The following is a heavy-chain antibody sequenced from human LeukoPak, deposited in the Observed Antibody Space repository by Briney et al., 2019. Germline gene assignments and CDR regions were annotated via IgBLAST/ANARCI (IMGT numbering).Heavy chain of an antibody. CDR1: GFTFSSYA. V-gene: IGHV3-23*01. J-gene: IGHJ4*02. CDR3: AKDSEITIPGARGY. D-gene: IGHD3-3*01. CDR2: ISGSDGST. Sequence: SGGSLRLSCAASGFTFSSYAMSWVRQAPGKGLEWVSVISGSDGSTYYADSVKGRFTMSRDNSKNTLYLQMNSLRAEDTAVYYCAKDSEITIPGARGYWGQGTLVTVSS.